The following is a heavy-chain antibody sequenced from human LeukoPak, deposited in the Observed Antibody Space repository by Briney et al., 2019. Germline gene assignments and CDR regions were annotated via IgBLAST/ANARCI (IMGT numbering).Heavy chain of an antibody. V-gene: IGHV3-7*01. D-gene: IGHD2-15*01. CDR2: IRPDGSDK. J-gene: IGHJ5*02. CDR3: GRWGIEAALDS. Sequence: GGSLLLSCAASGFTFRNYWMSWVRQAPGKGLEWVANIRPDGSDKYYVDSVKGRFTISRDNAQNSLSLQMNSLRGEDSGVYYCGRWGIEAALDSWGQGTLVTVSS. CDR1: GFTFRNYW.